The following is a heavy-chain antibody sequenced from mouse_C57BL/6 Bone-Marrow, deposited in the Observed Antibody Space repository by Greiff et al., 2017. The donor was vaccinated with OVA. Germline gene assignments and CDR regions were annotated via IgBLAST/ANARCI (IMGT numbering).Heavy chain of an antibody. CDR2: IWRGGST. D-gene: IGHD2-3*01. V-gene: IGHV2-5*01. Sequence: QVQLQQSGPGLVQPSQSLSITCTVSGFSLTSYGVHWVRQSPGKGLEWLGVIWRGGSTDYNAAFMSRLSITKDNSKSQVFFKMNSLQADDTAIYYCAKNPGLLRNYAMDYWGQGTSVTVSS. CDR1: GFSLTSYG. J-gene: IGHJ4*01. CDR3: AKNPGLLRNYAMDY.